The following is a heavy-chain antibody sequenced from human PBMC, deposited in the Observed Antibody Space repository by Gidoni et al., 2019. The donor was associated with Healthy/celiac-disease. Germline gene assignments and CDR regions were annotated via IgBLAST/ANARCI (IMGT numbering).Heavy chain of an antibody. V-gene: IGHV4-59*01. CDR3: ARSSSSWYLFDY. J-gene: IGHJ4*02. CDR2: IYYSGST. Sequence: QVQLQESGPALLKPSETLSLTCTVSGGPISSYYWSWIRQPPGKGLEWIGYIYYSGSTNYNPSLKSRVTISVDTSKNQFSLKLSSVTAADTAVYYCARSSSSWYLFDYWGQGTLVTVSS. D-gene: IGHD6-13*01. CDR1: GGPISSYY.